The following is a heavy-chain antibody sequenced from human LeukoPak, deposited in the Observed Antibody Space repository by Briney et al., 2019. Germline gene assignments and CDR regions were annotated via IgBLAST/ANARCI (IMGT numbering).Heavy chain of an antibody. CDR3: TTGNGYTFDN. J-gene: IGHJ4*02. Sequence: GGSLRLSCAGSGFIFSKAWLKWVRQAPGKGREWVGQIKSKVNGETIDYAAAVKGRFTISRDDSKNTLYLQMNSLRSEDTALYYCTTGNGYTFDNWGQGTLVTVS. D-gene: IGHD5-24*01. V-gene: IGHV3-15*01. CDR2: IKSKVNGETI. CDR1: GFIFSKAW.